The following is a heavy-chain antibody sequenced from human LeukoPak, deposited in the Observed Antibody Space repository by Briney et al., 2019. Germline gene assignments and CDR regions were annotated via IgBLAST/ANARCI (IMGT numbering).Heavy chain of an antibody. J-gene: IGHJ4*02. V-gene: IGHV4-59*08. CDR3: AIAYSGYDAFDY. CDR1: GGSISSYY. D-gene: IGHD5-12*01. Sequence: SETLSLTCTVSGGSISSYYRSWIRQPPGKGLEWIGYIYYSGSTNYNPSLKSRVTISVDTSKNQFSLKLSSVTAADTAVYYCAIAYSGYDAFDYWGQGTLVTVSS. CDR2: IYYSGST.